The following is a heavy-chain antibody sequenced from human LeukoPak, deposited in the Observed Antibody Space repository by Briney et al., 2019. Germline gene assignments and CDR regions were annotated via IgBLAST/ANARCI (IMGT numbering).Heavy chain of an antibody. J-gene: IGHJ6*02. CDR1: GASITTYY. Sequence: KASETLSLTCTVSGASITTYYWSWIRQPPGKGLEWIGYIYYSGSTDYNPSLRSRLTISLDTSKNQFSLKLSSVTAADTAVYYCARVRVVPAANYNYYYYGMDVWGQGTTVTVSS. V-gene: IGHV4-59*01. CDR3: ARVRVVPAANYNYYYYGMDV. CDR2: IYYSGST. D-gene: IGHD2-2*01.